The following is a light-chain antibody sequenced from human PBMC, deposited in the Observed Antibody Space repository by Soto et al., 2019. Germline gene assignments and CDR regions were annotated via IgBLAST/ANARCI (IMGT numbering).Light chain of an antibody. Sequence: QSVLTQPASVSGSPGQSITISCTGSGSDVGGNKYVSWYQQYPGKXPXXMIXXXXXRPXGVSNRFSGSKSGNTASLTISGXXAEDEADYYCSAFTGTTYVFGTGTKVTVL. CDR3: SAFTGTTYV. J-gene: IGLJ1*01. CDR1: GSDVGGNKY. CDR2: XXX. V-gene: IGLV2-14*01.